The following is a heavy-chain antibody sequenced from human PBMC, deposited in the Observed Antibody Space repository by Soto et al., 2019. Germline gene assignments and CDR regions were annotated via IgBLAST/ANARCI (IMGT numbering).Heavy chain of an antibody. D-gene: IGHD1-26*01. J-gene: IGHJ4*02. CDR3: ARRGSGSYYDY. Sequence: EVQLLESGGGLVQPGGSLRLSCAASGFTFSSYAMRWVRQAPVKGLEWVSAISRSGGSTYYADSVKGRFTISRDNSKNTLYLQMNSLRAEDTAVYYYARRGSGSYYDYWGQGTLVTVSS. V-gene: IGHV3-23*01. CDR2: ISRSGGST. CDR1: GFTFSSYA.